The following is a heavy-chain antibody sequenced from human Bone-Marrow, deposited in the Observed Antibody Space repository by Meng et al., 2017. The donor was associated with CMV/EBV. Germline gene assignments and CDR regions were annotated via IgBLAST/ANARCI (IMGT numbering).Heavy chain of an antibody. J-gene: IGHJ6*02. Sequence: GGSLRLSCAASGFTFSSYSMNWVRQAPGKGLEWVSYISSSSSTIYYADSVKGRFTISRDNAKNSLYLQMNSLRAEDTAVYYCARGELPGYSSSWYLYYYYYGMDVWGQGTTVTVSS. D-gene: IGHD6-13*01. V-gene: IGHV3-48*04. CDR1: GFTFSSYS. CDR2: ISSSSSTI. CDR3: ARGELPGYSSSWYLYYYYYGMDV.